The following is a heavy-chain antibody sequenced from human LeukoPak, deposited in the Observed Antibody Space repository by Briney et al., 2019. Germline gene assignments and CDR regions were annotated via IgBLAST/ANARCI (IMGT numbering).Heavy chain of an antibody. CDR2: INPNSGCT. Sequence: ASVKVSCRASGYTFTGYYMHWVRQAPGQGLECMVCINPNSGCTNYAQKFQGRVTMTRDTSISTDYMELSRLRSDDTAVYYCALVYGDYVHYYYMDVWGKGTTVTVSS. D-gene: IGHD4-17*01. V-gene: IGHV1-2*02. J-gene: IGHJ6*03. CDR3: ALVYGDYVHYYYMDV. CDR1: GYTFTGYY.